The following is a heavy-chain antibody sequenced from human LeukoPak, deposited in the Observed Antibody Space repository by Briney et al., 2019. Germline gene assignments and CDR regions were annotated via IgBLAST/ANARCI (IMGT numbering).Heavy chain of an antibody. CDR3: ARGLYYFDY. Sequence: GGSLRLSCAASGFTFSSYGMHWVRQAPGKGLEWVSVIYSGGSTYYADSVKGRFTISRDNSKNALYLQMNSLRAEDTAVYYCARGLYYFDYWGQGTLVTVSS. D-gene: IGHD3/OR15-3a*01. V-gene: IGHV3-53*01. J-gene: IGHJ4*02. CDR2: IYSGGST. CDR1: GFTFSSYG.